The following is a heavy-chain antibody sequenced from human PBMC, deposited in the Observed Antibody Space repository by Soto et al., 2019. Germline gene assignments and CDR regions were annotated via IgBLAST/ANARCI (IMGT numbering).Heavy chain of an antibody. Sequence: PSETVSLTCAVYGGSCSGYYWSWIRQPPGKGLEWIGEINHSGSTNYNPSLKSRVTISVDTPKNQFSLKLSSMTAADTAVYYWARTGPYYYDSSGYYPRYYYGMDVWGPGTTV. D-gene: IGHD3-22*01. CDR1: GGSCSGYY. V-gene: IGHV4-34*01. CDR3: ARTGPYYYDSSGYYPRYYYGMDV. CDR2: INHSGST. J-gene: IGHJ6*02.